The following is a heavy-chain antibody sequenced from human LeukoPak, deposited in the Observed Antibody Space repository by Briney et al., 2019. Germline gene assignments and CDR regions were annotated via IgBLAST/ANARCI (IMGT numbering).Heavy chain of an antibody. CDR2: IYYSGST. CDR3: ARYGRYSSSYYYYYMDV. J-gene: IGHJ6*03. Sequence: SETLSLTCTVSGGSISSYYWSWIRQPPGKGLEWIGYIYYSGSTNYNPSLKSRVTISVDTSKNQFSLKLSSVTAADTAVYYCARYGRYSSSYYYYYMDVWGQGTLVTVSS. CDR1: GGSISSYY. V-gene: IGHV4-59*01. D-gene: IGHD6-13*01.